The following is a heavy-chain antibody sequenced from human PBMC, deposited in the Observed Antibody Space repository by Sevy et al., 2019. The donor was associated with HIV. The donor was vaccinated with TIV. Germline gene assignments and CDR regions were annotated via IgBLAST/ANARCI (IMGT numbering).Heavy chain of an antibody. D-gene: IGHD4-17*01. CDR3: SRDGGTLTTPGAFDI. V-gene: IGHV4-30-2*01. J-gene: IGHJ3*02. Sequence: LRLSCAVSGGSISSGIYSWNWIRQPPGKGLEWIGYIYHTGNTYYNPSLKSRVTISVDTSKNQFSLEMNSVTAADTAIYYCSRDGGTLTTPGAFDIWGQGTMVTVSS. CDR2: IYHTGNT. CDR1: GGSISSGIYS.